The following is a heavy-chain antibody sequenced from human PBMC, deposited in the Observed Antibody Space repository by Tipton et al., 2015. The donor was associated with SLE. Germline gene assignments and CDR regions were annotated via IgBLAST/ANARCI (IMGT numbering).Heavy chain of an antibody. V-gene: IGHV4-59*01. CDR3: ARDLGYSDPGGLEY. J-gene: IGHJ4*02. D-gene: IGHD4-17*01. CDR2: IYYNGGT. CDR1: GDPISGYY. Sequence: TLSLTCTVSGDPISGYYWSWIRQSPEKGLEWIGYIYYNGGTNYNPSLKSRVSISVDTSKNQFFLKLRSVTAADTAVYYCARDLGYSDPGGLEYWGQGTLVTVSS.